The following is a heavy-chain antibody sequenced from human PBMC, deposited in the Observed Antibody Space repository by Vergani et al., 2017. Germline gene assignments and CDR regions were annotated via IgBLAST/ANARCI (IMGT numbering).Heavy chain of an antibody. V-gene: IGHV3-23*01. D-gene: IGHD3-9*01. CDR1: GFTFRSYA. Sequence: EVQLLESGGGLVKPGGSLRLSCAASGFTFRSYAMSWVRPAPGQGLEWVSAISGSGGSKYYADSVKGRFTISRYNSKNTLYLQMNRLRAEDTAVYYCAKDDFDYGDYGSEGTLVAVSS. CDR2: ISGSGGSK. J-gene: IGHJ4*02. CDR3: AKDDFDYGDY.